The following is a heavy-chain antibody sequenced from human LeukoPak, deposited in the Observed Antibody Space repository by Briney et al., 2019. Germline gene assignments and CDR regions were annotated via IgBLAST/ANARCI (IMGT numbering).Heavy chain of an antibody. J-gene: IGHJ4*02. V-gene: IGHV3-48*02. D-gene: IGHD3-10*01. CDR2: IRSSSSTI. CDR1: GFSFSSYG. CDR3: CRAWGVDHGPQDYYFDY. Sequence: GGSLRLSCAASGFSFSSYGMSWVRQAPGKGLEWVSYIRSSSSTIYYADSVKGRFTISRDNAKSSLYLQMSSLRDEATAVYYWCRAWGVDHGPQDYYFDYWGQGTLVTVSS.